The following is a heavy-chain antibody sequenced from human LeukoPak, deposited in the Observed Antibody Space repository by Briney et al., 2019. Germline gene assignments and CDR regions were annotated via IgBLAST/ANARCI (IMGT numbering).Heavy chain of an antibody. CDR1: GGSFSGYY. CDR3: ASRLIGYYYDSSGSQTPYYFDY. J-gene: IGHJ4*02. CDR2: INHSGST. Sequence: SSETLSLTCAVYGGSFSGYYWSWIRQPPGKGLEWIGEINHSGSTNYNPSLKSRVTISVDTSKNQFSLKLSSVTAADTAVYYCASRLIGYYYDSSGSQTPYYFDYWGQGTLVTVSS. D-gene: IGHD3-22*01. V-gene: IGHV4-34*01.